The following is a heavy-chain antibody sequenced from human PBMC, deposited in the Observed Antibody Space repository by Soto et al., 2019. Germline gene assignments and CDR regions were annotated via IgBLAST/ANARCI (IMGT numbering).Heavy chain of an antibody. CDR3: ATMATFGSLNWFDP. V-gene: IGHV1-8*01. Sequence: ASVKVSCKASGYTFTNNDVSWVRKATGHGLEWMGWMNPGSVDTGYAQKFQGRVTMTRDISIATANVELCSLRSDDTAIYYCATMATFGSLNWFDPWGQGTLVTVSS. CDR1: GYTFTNND. CDR2: MNPGSVDT. D-gene: IGHD3-10*01. J-gene: IGHJ5*02.